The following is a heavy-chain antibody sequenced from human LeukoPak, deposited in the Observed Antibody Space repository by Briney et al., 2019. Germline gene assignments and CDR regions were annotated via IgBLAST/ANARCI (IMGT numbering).Heavy chain of an antibody. CDR1: GFTFSSYS. V-gene: IGHV3-21*04. Sequence: GGSLRLSCAASGFTFSSYSMNWVRQAPGKGLEWVSSISSSSSYIYYADSVKGRFTISRDNAKNTLYLQMNSLRAEDTAVYYCAKDVDQQAAAGFDYWGQGTLVTVSS. D-gene: IGHD6-13*01. CDR3: AKDVDQQAAAGFDY. J-gene: IGHJ4*02. CDR2: ISSSSSYI.